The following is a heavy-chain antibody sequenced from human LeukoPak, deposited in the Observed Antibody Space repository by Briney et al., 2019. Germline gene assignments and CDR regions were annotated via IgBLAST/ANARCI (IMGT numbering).Heavy chain of an antibody. D-gene: IGHD1-26*01. J-gene: IGHJ4*02. CDR3: ARDTLLDGSRQWDYFDY. Sequence: SETLSLICTVSGGSVSSGSYYWSWIRQPPGKGLEWIGYIYYSGSTNYNPSLKSRVTISVDTSKNQFSLKLSSVTAADTAVYYCARDTLLDGSRQWDYFDYWGQGTLVTVSS. CDR2: IYYSGST. CDR1: GGSVSSGSYY. V-gene: IGHV4-61*01.